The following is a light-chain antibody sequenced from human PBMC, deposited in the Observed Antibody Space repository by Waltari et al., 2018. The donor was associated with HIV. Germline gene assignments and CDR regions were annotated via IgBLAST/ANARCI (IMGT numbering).Light chain of an antibody. CDR2: DDA. Sequence: SYILTQSPSVSVAPGKTAKISCGGDNVGQQRVHWYQQKPGQAPLLVIYDDAARPSGIPARFSGSNSGNTATLTITRVEVGDDADYYCQVWDFTTAHVVFGGGTKLTVL. J-gene: IGLJ3*02. V-gene: IGLV3-21*03. CDR3: QVWDFTTAHVV. CDR1: NVGQQR.